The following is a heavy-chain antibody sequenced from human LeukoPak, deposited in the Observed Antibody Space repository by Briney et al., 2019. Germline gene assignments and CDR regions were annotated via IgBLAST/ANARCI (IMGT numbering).Heavy chain of an antibody. D-gene: IGHD6-6*01. CDR1: GFTFSSYA. Sequence: GGSLRLSCAASGFTFSSYAMSWVRQAPGKGLEWVSAISGSGGSTYYADSVKGRFTISRDNSKNTLYLRMNSLRAEDTAVYYCARVGSSSPSLFYYYGMDVWGQGTTVTVSS. J-gene: IGHJ6*02. CDR3: ARVGSSSPSLFYYYGMDV. CDR2: ISGSGGST. V-gene: IGHV3-23*01.